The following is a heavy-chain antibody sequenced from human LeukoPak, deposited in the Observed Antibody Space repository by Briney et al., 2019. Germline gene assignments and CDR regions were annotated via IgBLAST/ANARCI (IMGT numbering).Heavy chain of an antibody. D-gene: IGHD3-9*01. CDR3: AKRHYDILTGYYNYFDY. CDR1: GFTFSRYA. Sequence: PGGSLRLSCAASGFTFSRYAMSWVRQAPGKGLEWVSALSGSGGSTYYADSVKGRFTISRDNSKNTLYLQMNSLRAEDTAVYYCAKRHYDILTGYYNYFDYWGQGTLVTVSS. J-gene: IGHJ4*02. V-gene: IGHV3-23*01. CDR2: LSGSGGST.